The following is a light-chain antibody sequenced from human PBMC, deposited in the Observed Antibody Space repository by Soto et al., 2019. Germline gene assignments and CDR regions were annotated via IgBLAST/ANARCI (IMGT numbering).Light chain of an antibody. J-gene: IGKJ1*01. Sequence: EIVLTQSPATLSLSPGERANLSCRASQSVSSYLAWYQQKPGQAPRLLIYDASNRATGIPARFSGSGSWTDFTLTISSLEPEDFAVYYCQQRSNWPPWTFGQGTKVEIK. CDR3: QQRSNWPPWT. CDR2: DAS. V-gene: IGKV3-11*01. CDR1: QSVSSY.